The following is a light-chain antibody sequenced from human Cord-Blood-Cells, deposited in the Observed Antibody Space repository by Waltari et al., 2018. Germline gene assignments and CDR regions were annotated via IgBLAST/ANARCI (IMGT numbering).Light chain of an antibody. Sequence: DIQMTQSPSSLSASVGDRVTITCRASQSISSYLNWYQQKQGKAPKLLIYAASSLQSGVPSRFSGSGSGTDFTLTISILQPEDFATYYCQQSYSTPWTFGQGTKVEIK. CDR3: QQSYSTPWT. J-gene: IGKJ1*01. V-gene: IGKV1-39*01. CDR2: AAS. CDR1: QSISSY.